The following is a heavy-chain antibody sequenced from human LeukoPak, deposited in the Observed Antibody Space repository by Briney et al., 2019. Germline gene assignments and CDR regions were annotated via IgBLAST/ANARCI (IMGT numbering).Heavy chain of an antibody. J-gene: IGHJ1*01. CDR1: GFTFSSYS. V-gene: IGHV3-48*01. CDR2: ISSLSGTR. Sequence: GGSLRLSCAASGFTFSSYSMNWVRQAPGEGLEWVSYISSLSGTRYYADSVKGRFTISRDNAKNSLYLQMDSLRAEDTAVYYCAKEIYGDSTGGRFQHWGQGTLVTVSS. D-gene: IGHD4-17*01. CDR3: AKEIYGDSTGGRFQH.